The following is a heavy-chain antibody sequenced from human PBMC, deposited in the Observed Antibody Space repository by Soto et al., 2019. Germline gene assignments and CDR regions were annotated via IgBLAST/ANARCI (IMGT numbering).Heavy chain of an antibody. CDR3: AHSSLRTSGGTY. J-gene: IGHJ4*02. V-gene: IGHV2-5*02. D-gene: IGHD3-16*01. CDR2: IYWDDDK. Sequence: QITLKESGPTLVKPTQTLTLTCTFSGFSLSTSGVGVGWIRQPPGKALEWLALIYWDDDKRYSPSLKSRLTITKETSKNLVGLTMTNMDNVDTATYYCAHSSLRTSGGTYGGKGTLVTVSS. CDR1: GFSLSTSGVG.